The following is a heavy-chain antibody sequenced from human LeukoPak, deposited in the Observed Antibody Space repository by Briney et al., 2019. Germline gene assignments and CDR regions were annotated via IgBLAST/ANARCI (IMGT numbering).Heavy chain of an antibody. Sequence: PGGSLRLSCAASGFTFSSYAMSWVRQAPGKGLEWVSAISGSGGSTYYADSVKGRFTISRDNSKNTLYLQMNSLRPEDTAVYYCAKRQHDYDNSGTFHYWGQGTLVTVSS. D-gene: IGHD3-22*01. J-gene: IGHJ4*02. V-gene: IGHV3-23*01. CDR3: AKRQHDYDNSGTFHY. CDR1: GFTFSSYA. CDR2: ISGSGGST.